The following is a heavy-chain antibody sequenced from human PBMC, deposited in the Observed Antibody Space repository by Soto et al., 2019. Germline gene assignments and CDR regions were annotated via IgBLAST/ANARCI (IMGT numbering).Heavy chain of an antibody. D-gene: IGHD3-3*01. J-gene: IGHJ6*03. CDR2: IYYSGST. Sequence: SQTLSLTCTVSGGSISSYYWSWIRQPPGKGLEWIGYIYYSGSTNYNPSLKSRVTISVDTSKNQFSLKLSSVTAADTAVYYCARLGDFRSGYQPMTYYYYMDVWGKGTTVTVSS. CDR3: ARLGDFRSGYQPMTYYYYMDV. V-gene: IGHV4-59*01. CDR1: GGSISSYY.